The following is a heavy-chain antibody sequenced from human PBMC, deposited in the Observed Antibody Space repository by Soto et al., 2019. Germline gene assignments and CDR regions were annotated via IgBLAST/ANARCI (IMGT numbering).Heavy chain of an antibody. V-gene: IGHV4-4*07. Sequence: SETLSLTCTVSGGSISSYYWSWIRQPAGKGLECIGRIYTSGSTNYNPSLKSRVTMSVDTSKNQFSLKLNSVTAADTAVYYWARDGSSGFYYCMDVWGQGTTVTVSS. CDR1: GGSISSYY. D-gene: IGHD6-25*01. J-gene: IGHJ6*02. CDR3: ARDGSSGFYYCMDV. CDR2: IYTSGST.